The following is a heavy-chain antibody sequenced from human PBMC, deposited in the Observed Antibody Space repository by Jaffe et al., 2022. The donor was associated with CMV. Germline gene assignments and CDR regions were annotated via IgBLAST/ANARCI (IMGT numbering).Heavy chain of an antibody. CDR2: IWYDGSNK. J-gene: IGHJ6*02. CDR3: ARERVYDFWSGYYKNYYGMDV. Sequence: QVQLVESGGGVVQPGRSLRLSCAASGFTFSSYGMHWVRQAPGKGLEWVAVIWYDGSNKYYADSVKGRFTISRDNSKNTLYLQMNSLRAEDTAVYYCARERVYDFWSGYYKNYYGMDVWGQGTTVTVSS. CDR1: GFTFSSYG. V-gene: IGHV3-33*01. D-gene: IGHD3-3*01.